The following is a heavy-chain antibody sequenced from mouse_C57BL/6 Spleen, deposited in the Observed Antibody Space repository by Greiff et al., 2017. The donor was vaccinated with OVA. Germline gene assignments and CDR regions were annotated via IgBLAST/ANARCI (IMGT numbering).Heavy chain of an antibody. V-gene: IGHV1-74*01. CDR1: GYTFTSYW. J-gene: IGHJ2*01. D-gene: IGHD2-4*01. CDR2: INPSDSDT. CDR3: AIYDYDESFDY. Sequence: QVQLQQPGAELVKPGASVKVSCKASGYTFTSYWMPWVKQRPGQGLEWIGSINPSDSDTNYNQKFKGKATLTGDKSSSTAYMQLSSLTSEDSAVYYCAIYDYDESFDYWGQGTTLTVSS.